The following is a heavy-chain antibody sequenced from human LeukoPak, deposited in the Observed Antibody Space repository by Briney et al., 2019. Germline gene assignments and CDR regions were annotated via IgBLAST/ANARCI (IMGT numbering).Heavy chain of an antibody. CDR3: TREATDYSWFDP. CDR2: ISGYNGNT. D-gene: IGHD3-9*01. CDR1: GYTFTSYG. J-gene: IGHJ5*02. Sequence: ASVKVSCKASGYTFTSYGISWVRQAPGQGLEWMGWISGYNGNTNYAQKFQGRVTMTTDTSTNTAYMELRSLRSDDTAVYYCTREATDYSWFDPWGQGTLVTVSS. V-gene: IGHV1-18*01.